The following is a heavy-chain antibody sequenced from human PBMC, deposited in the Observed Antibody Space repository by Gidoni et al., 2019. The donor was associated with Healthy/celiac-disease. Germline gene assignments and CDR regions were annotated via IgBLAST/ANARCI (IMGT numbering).Heavy chain of an antibody. V-gene: IGHV4-39*01. CDR1: AGANSRSSYY. Sequence: LRLQHPRSGLVKPPETLSLTCPVLAGANSRSSYYWGWIRQPTGEGLEWIGSLYYSGSTYYSPSLKSRVTISVGTSKNQFSLKLCSVTSADTAVYYCARTYYYDSSGYGGFGYWGQGTLVTVSS. D-gene: IGHD3-22*01. CDR3: ARTYYYDSSGYGGFGY. J-gene: IGHJ4*02. CDR2: LYYSGST.